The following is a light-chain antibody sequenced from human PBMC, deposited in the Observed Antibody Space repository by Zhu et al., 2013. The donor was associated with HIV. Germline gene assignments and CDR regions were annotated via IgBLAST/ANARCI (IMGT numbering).Light chain of an antibody. Sequence: DIVMTQSPESLAVSLGERATINCKSSQSVLYSSNNKNYLTWYQQKPGQPPKLLIYWASARESGVPDRFSGSGSGTDFTLTISSLQAEDVAVYYCQQYFSTPWTFGQGTKV. V-gene: IGKV4-1*01. CDR3: QQYFSTPWT. J-gene: IGKJ1*01. CDR2: WAS. CDR1: QSVLYSSNNKNY.